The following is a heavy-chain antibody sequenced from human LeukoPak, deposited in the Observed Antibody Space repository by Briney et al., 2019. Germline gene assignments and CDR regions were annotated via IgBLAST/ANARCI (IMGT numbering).Heavy chain of an antibody. CDR2: ISGSGGST. Sequence: GGSLRLSCAASGFTFSSYAMSWVRQAPGKGLEWVSAISGSGGSTYYADSVKGRFTISRDNSKNTLYLQMNSLRAEDTAVYYCAKDTPLRYCSGGSCYEYPYYYYGMDVWGQGTTVTVSS. CDR1: GFTFSSYA. CDR3: AKDTPLRYCSGGSCYEYPYYYYGMDV. J-gene: IGHJ6*02. V-gene: IGHV3-23*01. D-gene: IGHD2-15*01.